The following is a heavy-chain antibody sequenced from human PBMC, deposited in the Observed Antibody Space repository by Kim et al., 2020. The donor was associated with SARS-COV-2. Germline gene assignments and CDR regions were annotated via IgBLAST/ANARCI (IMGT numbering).Heavy chain of an antibody. Sequence: KKYYAAYVKGRFTITRAKSKNTLYLQMNGLRAEDTAVYCCAEYYDCLYVDYWGEGPLVTVSS. J-gene: IGHJ4*02. V-gene: IGHV3-30*02. D-gene: IGHD3-22*01. CDR2: KK. CDR3: AEYYDCLYVDY.